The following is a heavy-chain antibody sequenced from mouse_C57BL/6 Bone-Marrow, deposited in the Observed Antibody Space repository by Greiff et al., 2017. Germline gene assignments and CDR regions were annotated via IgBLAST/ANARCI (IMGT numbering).Heavy chain of an antibody. J-gene: IGHJ2*01. Sequence: QVQLQQPGAELVKPGASVKLSCKASGYTFTSYWMQWVKQRPGQGLEWIGEIDPSDSYTNYNQKFKGKATLTVDTSSSTAYMQLSSLTSEDSAVYYCALDGYYGGYYFDYWGQGTTLTVSS. V-gene: IGHV1-50*01. CDR1: GYTFTSYW. D-gene: IGHD2-3*01. CDR2: IDPSDSYT. CDR3: ALDGYYGGYYFDY.